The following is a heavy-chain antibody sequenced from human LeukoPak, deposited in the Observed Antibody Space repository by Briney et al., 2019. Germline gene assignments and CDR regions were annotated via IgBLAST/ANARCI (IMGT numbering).Heavy chain of an antibody. V-gene: IGHV4-31*03. CDR1: GRSISSGGYY. CDR3: ARESSSGWYFFDY. CDR2: IYYSGST. Sequence: PSETLSLTCTVSGRSISSGGYYWSWIRQHPGTGLEWIGYIYYSGSTYYNPSLKSRVTISVDTSKNQFSLKLSSVTAADTAVYYCARESSSGWYFFDYWGQGTLVTVSS. D-gene: IGHD6-19*01. J-gene: IGHJ4*02.